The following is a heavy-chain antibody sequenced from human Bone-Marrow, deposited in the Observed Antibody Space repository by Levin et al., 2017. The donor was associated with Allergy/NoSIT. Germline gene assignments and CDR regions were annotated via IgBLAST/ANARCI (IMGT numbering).Heavy chain of an antibody. CDR2: IVPIFGTA. CDR3: ARDGSTYYYGSGSYYTDY. CDR1: GGTFSSYA. V-gene: IGHV1-69*01. Sequence: KISCKASGGTFSSYAISWVRQAPGQGLEWMGGIVPIFGTANYAQKFQGRVTITADESTSTAYMELSSLRSEDTAVYYCARDGSTYYYGSGSYYTDYWGQGTLVTVSS. D-gene: IGHD3-10*01. J-gene: IGHJ4*02.